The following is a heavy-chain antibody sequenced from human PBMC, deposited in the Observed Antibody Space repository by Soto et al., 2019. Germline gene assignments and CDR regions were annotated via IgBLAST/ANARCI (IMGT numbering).Heavy chain of an antibody. CDR1: GFTFSSYE. V-gene: IGHV3-48*03. Sequence: EVQLVESGGGLVQPGGSLRLSCAASGFTFSSYEMNWVRQAPGKGLEWVSYISSSGSTIYYADSVKGRFTISRDNAKNSLYLQMNSLRAEDTAVYYCARGSSRYSGYVGNDYWGQGTLVTVSS. CDR2: ISSSGSTI. J-gene: IGHJ4*02. CDR3: ARGSSRYSGYVGNDY. D-gene: IGHD5-12*01.